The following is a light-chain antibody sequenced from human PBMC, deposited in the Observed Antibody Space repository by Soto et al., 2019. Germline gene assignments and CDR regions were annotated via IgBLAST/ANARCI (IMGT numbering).Light chain of an antibody. J-gene: IGLJ1*01. CDR1: SSDVGGYNY. V-gene: IGLV2-14*01. CDR2: DVS. CDR3: SSYTSSITLDV. Sequence: QSALTQPASVSGSPGQSITISCTGTSSDVGGYNYVSWYQQHPGKAPKLMIYDVSNRPSGVSNRFSGSKSGNTASLTISGLQAEDEADYYCSSYTSSITLDVFGTGTKLTV.